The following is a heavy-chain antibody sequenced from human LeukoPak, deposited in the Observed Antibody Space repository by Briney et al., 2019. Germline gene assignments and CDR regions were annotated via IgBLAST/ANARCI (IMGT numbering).Heavy chain of an antibody. D-gene: IGHD5-18*01. CDR2: ISGSGGST. CDR3: AKDRADVDTAMED. V-gene: IGHV3-23*01. J-gene: IGHJ4*02. Sequence: SGGSLRLSCAASGFTFSSYAMSWVRQAPGKGLEWVSAISGSGGSTYYADSVKGRFTISRDNSKSTLYLQMNSLRAEDTAVYYCAKDRADVDTAMEDWGQGTLVTVSS. CDR1: GFTFSSYA.